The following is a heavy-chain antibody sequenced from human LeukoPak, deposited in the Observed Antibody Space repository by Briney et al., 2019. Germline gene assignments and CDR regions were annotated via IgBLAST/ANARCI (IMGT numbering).Heavy chain of an antibody. CDR1: GFTFSSYW. Sequence: GGSLRLSCAASGFTFSSYWMSWVRQAPGKGLEWVANIKQDGSEKYYVDSVKGRFTISRDNAKNSLYLQMNSLRAEDTAVYYCARRSYGEWLEWVNFDYWGQGTLVTVSS. CDR2: IKQDGSEK. J-gene: IGHJ4*02. V-gene: IGHV3-7*01. D-gene: IGHD6-19*01. CDR3: ARRSYGEWLEWVNFDY.